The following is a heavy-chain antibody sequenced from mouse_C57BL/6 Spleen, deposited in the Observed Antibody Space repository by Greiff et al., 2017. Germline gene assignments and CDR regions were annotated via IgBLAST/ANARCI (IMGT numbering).Heavy chain of an antibody. V-gene: IGHV1-85*01. Sequence: VQLVESGPELVKPGASVKLSCKASGYTFTSYDINWVKQRPGQGLEWIGWIYPRDGSTKYNEKFKGKATLTVDTSSSTAYMELHSLTSEDSAVYFCARRRTGDYFDYWGQGTTLTVSS. D-gene: IGHD4-1*01. CDR1: GYTFTSYD. CDR2: IYPRDGST. J-gene: IGHJ2*01. CDR3: ARRRTGDYFDY.